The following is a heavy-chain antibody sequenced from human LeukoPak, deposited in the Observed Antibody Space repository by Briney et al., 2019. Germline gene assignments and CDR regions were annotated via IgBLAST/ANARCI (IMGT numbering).Heavy chain of an antibody. V-gene: IGHV4-61*02. D-gene: IGHD3-3*01. CDR3: ARHNEPIRFLEWLPVGAFDI. J-gene: IGHJ3*02. Sequence: SETLSLTCTVSGGSISSGSYYWSWIRQPAGKGLEWIGRIYTSGSTNYNPSLKSRVTISVDTSKNQFSLKLSSVTAADTAVYYCARHNEPIRFLEWLPVGAFDIWGQGTMVTVSS. CDR2: IYTSGST. CDR1: GGSISSGSYY.